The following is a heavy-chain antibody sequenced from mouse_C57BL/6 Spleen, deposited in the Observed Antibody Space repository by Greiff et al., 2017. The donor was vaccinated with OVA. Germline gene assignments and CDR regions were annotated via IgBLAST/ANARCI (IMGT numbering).Heavy chain of an antibody. CDR3: ARNYSNPTWFAY. CDR1: GFTFSDYG. D-gene: IGHD2-5*01. CDR2: ISSGSSTI. Sequence: EVKVEESGGGLVKPGGSLKLSCAASGFTFSDYGMHWVRQAPEKGLEWVAYISSGSSTIYYADTVKGRFTISRDNAKNTLFLQMTSLRSEDTAMYYCARNYSNPTWFAYWGQGTLVTVSA. V-gene: IGHV5-17*01. J-gene: IGHJ3*01.